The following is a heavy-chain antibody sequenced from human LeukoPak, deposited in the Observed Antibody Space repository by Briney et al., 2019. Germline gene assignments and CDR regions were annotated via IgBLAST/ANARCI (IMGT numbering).Heavy chain of an antibody. CDR3: ARGYYDSSGYRDAFDI. CDR2: IYYSGST. V-gene: IGHV4-59*08. D-gene: IGHD3-22*01. Sequence: PSETLSLTCIVSGGSISSYYWSWIRQPPGKGLEWIGYIYYSGSTNYNPSLKSRVTISLDTSKNQFSLKLSSVTAADTAVYYCARGYYDSSGYRDAFDIWGQGTMVTVSS. CDR1: GGSISSYY. J-gene: IGHJ3*02.